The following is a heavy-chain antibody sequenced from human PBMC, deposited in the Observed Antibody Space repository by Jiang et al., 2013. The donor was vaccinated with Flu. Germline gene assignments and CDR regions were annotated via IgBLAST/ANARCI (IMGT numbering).Heavy chain of an antibody. CDR1: TFSSYA. D-gene: IGHD3-3*01. V-gene: IGHV1-69*06. J-gene: IGHJ6*03. CDR2: IIPIFGTA. Sequence: TFSSYAISWVRQAPGQGLEWMGGIIPIFGTANYAQKFQGRVTITADKSTSTAYMELSSLRSEDTAVYYCATTYYDFWSGYYWYYMDVWGKGTTVTVSS. CDR3: ATTYYDFWSGYYWYYMDV.